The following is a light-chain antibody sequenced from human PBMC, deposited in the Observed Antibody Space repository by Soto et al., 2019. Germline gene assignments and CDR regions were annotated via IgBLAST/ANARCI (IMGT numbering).Light chain of an antibody. CDR2: GAS. CDR3: QQYGSSPPIT. CDR1: QSVSSSY. V-gene: IGKV3-20*01. Sequence: EIVLTRSPGTLSLSPGERTTLSCRASQSVSSSYLAWYQQKPGQAPRLLIYGASNRATGIPDRFSGSGSGTDFTLTISRLEPEDFAVYYCQQYGSSPPITFGQGTRLENK. J-gene: IGKJ5*01.